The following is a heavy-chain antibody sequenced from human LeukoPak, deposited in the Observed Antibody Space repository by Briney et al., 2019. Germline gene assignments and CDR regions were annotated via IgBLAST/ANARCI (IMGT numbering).Heavy chain of an antibody. D-gene: IGHD3-16*02. J-gene: IGHJ4*02. CDR2: ISYDGSNK. V-gene: IGHV3-30*18. CDR3: AKVVDIVATIYYDYVWGSYRYFDY. Sequence: PGGSLRPSCAASGFTFSSYGMHWVRQAPGKALEWVAVISYDGSNKYYADSVKGRFTISRDNSKNTLYLQMNSLRAEDTAVYYCAKVVDIVATIYYDYVWGSYRYFDYWGQGTLATVSS. CDR1: GFTFSSYG.